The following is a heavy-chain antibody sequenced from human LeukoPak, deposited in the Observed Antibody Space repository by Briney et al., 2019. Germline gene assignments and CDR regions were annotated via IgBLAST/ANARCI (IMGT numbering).Heavy chain of an antibody. D-gene: IGHD6-19*01. CDR1: GYTFTGYY. CDR2: INPNSGGT. J-gene: IGHJ4*02. CDR3: AREGYSSGWSYGY. Sequence: ASVKVSCKASGYTFTGYYMHWVRQAPGQGLEWMGWINPNSGGTNYAQKFQGRVTMTRDTYISTAYMELSRLRSDDTAVYYCAREGYSSGWSYGYWGQGTLVTVSS. V-gene: IGHV1-2*02.